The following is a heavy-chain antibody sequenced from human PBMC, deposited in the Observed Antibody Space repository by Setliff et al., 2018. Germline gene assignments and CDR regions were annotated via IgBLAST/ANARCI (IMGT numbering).Heavy chain of an antibody. Sequence: SETLSLTCSVYGESFSNNYWSWIRQPPGKGLEWIGYIYYSGSTNYNPSLKSRVTMSVATFENHFSLKLNSLTAADTAVYYCARVTNWGLDLRFDPWGQGILVTSPQ. CDR2: IYYSGST. CDR3: ARVTNWGLDLRFDP. V-gene: IGHV4-59*01. J-gene: IGHJ5*02. D-gene: IGHD7-27*01. CDR1: GESFSNNY.